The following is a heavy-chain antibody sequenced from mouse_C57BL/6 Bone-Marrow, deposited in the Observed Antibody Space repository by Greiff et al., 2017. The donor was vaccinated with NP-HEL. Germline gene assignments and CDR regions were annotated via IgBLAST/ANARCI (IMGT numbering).Heavy chain of an antibody. J-gene: IGHJ4*01. D-gene: IGHD1-1*01. CDR1: GFNFTDDY. Sequence: VQGVESGAELVRPGASVKLSCTVSGFNFTDDYMHWVKQRPEQGLEWIGWIDPANGDTAYASKFQGKATITADTSSNTAYLPLSSLTSEDTAVYFCTTGGSSPYAMDYWGQGTSVTVSS. V-gene: IGHV14-4*01. CDR2: IDPANGDT. CDR3: TTGGSSPYAMDY.